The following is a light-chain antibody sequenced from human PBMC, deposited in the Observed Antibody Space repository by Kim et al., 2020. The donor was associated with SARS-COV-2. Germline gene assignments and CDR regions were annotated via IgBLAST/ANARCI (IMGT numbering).Light chain of an antibody. V-gene: IGKV1-9*01. CDR1: QDISTY. Sequence: DIQLTQSPSFLSASVGDRVTITCRASQDISTYLAWYQQNPGKAPKLLIYAASTLESGVQSRFSGSGSGTEFTLTISSLQPEDFATYYCQHLNSYPLFGQGTKLEIK. J-gene: IGKJ2*01. CDR2: AAS. CDR3: QHLNSYPL.